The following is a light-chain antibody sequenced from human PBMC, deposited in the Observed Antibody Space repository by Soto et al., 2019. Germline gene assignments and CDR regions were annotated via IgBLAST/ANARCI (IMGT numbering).Light chain of an antibody. J-gene: IGKJ4*01. CDR1: QDISNN. V-gene: IGKV1-16*01. CDR3: QLYSIYPRT. CDR2: AAS. Sequence: DIEMTQSPSSLSASLGDRVTITCRASQDISNNLAWLQQKPGKAPKLLIYAASTLQSGVPSRFSGSGSGTDFTLTIIGLQSEDFVPYYCQLYSIYPRTFGGGTKVDIK.